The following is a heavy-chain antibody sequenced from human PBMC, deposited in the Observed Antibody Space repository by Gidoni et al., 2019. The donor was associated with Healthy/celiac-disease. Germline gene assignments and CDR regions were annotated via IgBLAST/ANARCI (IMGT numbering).Heavy chain of an antibody. V-gene: IGHV4-34*01. Sequence: QVQLQQWGAGLLKPSETLSLTCAVYGGSSSGYYWRWIRQPPGKGLEWIGEINHSGSTNYNPSLKSRVTISVDTSKNQFSLKLSSVTAADTAVYYCARRRAVVAATGGAFDIWGQGTMVTVSS. CDR2: INHSGST. CDR3: ARRRAVVAATGGAFDI. J-gene: IGHJ3*02. CDR1: GGSSSGYY. D-gene: IGHD2-15*01.